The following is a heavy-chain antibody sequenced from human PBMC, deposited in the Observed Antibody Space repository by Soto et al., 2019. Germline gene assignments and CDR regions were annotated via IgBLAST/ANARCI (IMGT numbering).Heavy chain of an antibody. Sequence: SGPTLVNPTQTLTLTCTFSAFSLSTGGVGVGWIRQPPGKALEWLALIYWDDDKRYSPSLRSRLTITKDTSKNQVVLTMTNMDPVDTATYYCIQSRCGGDCLQSYASYYYYGTDVWGQGTTVTV. CDR3: IQSRCGGDCLQSYASYYYYGTDV. CDR1: AFSLSTGGVG. J-gene: IGHJ6*02. V-gene: IGHV2-5*02. CDR2: IYWDDDK. D-gene: IGHD2-21*02.